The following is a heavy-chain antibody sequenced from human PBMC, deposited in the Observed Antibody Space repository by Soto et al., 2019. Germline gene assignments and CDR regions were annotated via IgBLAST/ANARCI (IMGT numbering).Heavy chain of an antibody. D-gene: IGHD3-10*01. J-gene: IGHJ3*02. CDR1: GFTLSSYS. Sequence: GGSLRLSCAASGFTLSSYSMNWVRQAPGKGLEWVSYISSSSSTIYYADSVKGRFTISRDNAKNSLYLQMNSLRAEDTAVYYCARYGEMADNDPFDIWGQGTMVTVSS. CDR2: ISSSSSTI. CDR3: ARYGEMADNDPFDI. V-gene: IGHV3-48*01.